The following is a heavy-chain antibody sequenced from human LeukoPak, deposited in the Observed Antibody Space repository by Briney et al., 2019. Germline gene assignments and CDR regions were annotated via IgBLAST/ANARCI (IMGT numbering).Heavy chain of an antibody. Sequence: GGSLRLSCAASGITFSNYAMSWVRQAPGKGLEWVSAINAGGGTTYYADSVKGRFTISRDNSKNMLSLQMNNLRVEDTGIYYCATDLGYWRFDLWGQGIQVTVSS. CDR3: ATDLGYWRFDL. CDR1: GITFSNYA. CDR2: INAGGGTT. D-gene: IGHD2-8*02. V-gene: IGHV3-23*01. J-gene: IGHJ5*02.